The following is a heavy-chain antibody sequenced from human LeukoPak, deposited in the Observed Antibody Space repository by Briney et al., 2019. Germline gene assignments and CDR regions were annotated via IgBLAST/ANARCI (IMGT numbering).Heavy chain of an antibody. CDR1: GYRFTSYD. J-gene: IGHJ3*02. D-gene: IGHD3-22*01. CDR2: INPNSGGT. Sequence: ASVKVSCKASGYRFTSYDMHWVRQAPGQGLEWMGWINPNSGGTNYAQKFQGRVTMTRDTSISTVYMELSRLRSDDTAVYYCARDYYDTSGNGAFDIWGQGTMVTVSA. CDR3: ARDYYDTSGNGAFDI. V-gene: IGHV1-2*02.